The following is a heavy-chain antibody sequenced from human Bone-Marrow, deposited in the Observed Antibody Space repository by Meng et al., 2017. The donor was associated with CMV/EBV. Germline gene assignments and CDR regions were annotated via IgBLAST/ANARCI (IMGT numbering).Heavy chain of an antibody. D-gene: IGHD2-2*01. V-gene: IGHV1-18*01. CDR1: GYTFTSYG. J-gene: IGHJ6*02. CDR2: ISAYNGNT. CDR3: ARAGYCSSTSCSPPYYYYYGMDV. Sequence: ASVKVSCKASGYTFTSYGISWVRQAPGQGLEWMGWISAYNGNTNYAQKLQGRVTMTTDTSTSTAYMELRSLRSDDTAVYYCARAGYCSSTSCSPPYYYYYGMDVWGQGTTVTVSS.